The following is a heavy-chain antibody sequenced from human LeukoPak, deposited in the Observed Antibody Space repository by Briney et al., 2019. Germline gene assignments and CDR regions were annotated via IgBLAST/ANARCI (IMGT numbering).Heavy chain of an antibody. CDR2: FDPEDGET. Sequence: ASVKVSCKVSGYTLTELSMHWVRQAPGKGLEWMGGFDPEDGETICAQKFQGRVTMTEDTSTDTAYMELSSLRSEDTAVYYCATAVAGTSMGDYWGQGTLVTVSS. CDR1: GYTLTELS. J-gene: IGHJ4*02. D-gene: IGHD6-19*01. CDR3: ATAVAGTSMGDY. V-gene: IGHV1-24*01.